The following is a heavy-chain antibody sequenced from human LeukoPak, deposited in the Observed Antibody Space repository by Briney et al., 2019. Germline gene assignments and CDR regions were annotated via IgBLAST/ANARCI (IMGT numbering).Heavy chain of an antibody. CDR1: GYTFSIYD. V-gene: IGHV1-46*01. Sequence: ASVKVSCKASGYTFSIYDINWVRQPPGQGLEWMGIINPSGGSTSYAQKFQGRVTMTRDTSTSTVYMELSSLRSEDTAVYYCARSSGRSPNRDYMDVWGKGTTVTISS. CDR3: ARSSGRSPNRDYMDV. CDR2: INPSGGST. J-gene: IGHJ6*03. D-gene: IGHD1-14*01.